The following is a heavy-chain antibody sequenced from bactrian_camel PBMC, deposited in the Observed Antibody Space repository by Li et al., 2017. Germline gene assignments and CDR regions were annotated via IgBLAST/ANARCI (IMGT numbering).Heavy chain of an antibody. D-gene: IGHD2*01. V-gene: IGHV3S1*01. J-gene: IGHJ4*01. CDR3: TKDLVTGLGIGPAAP. Sequence: HVQLVESGGGSVQAGGSLTLSCAAGRYTYKRNCMGWFRQRPGKDREGVAAVVAGRTTYYADSVKGRFTISRDNAKDTLYLQMNSLKIEDTAVYYCTKDLVTGLGIGPAAPGARGPRSPSP. CDR1: RYTYKRNC. CDR2: VVAGRTT.